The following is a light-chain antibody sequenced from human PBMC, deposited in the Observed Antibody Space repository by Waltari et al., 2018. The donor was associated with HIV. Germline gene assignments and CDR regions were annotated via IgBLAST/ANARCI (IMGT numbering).Light chain of an antibody. V-gene: IGLV2-23*02. CDR1: SRDVGGYNL. CDR3: CAYAGSTTYVI. J-gene: IGLJ2*01. CDR2: EVS. Sequence: QSALTQPASVPGSPGQSITISCTGTSRDVGGYNLVSWYQQHPGKAPKLMIYEVSKRPSGVSNRFSGSKSGNTASLTISGLQAEDEADYYCCAYAGSTTYVIFGGGTKLTVL.